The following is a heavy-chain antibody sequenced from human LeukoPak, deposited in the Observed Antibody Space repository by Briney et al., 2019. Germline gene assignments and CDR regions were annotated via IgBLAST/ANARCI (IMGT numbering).Heavy chain of an antibody. CDR3: ARVSRDCTNGVCYHMGFDY. CDR2: IKQDGSEK. V-gene: IGHV3-7*01. CDR1: GFTFSNYW. J-gene: IGHJ4*02. Sequence: GGSLRLSCAASGFTFSNYWMSWVRQAPGKGLEWVANIKQDGSEKYYVDSVKGRFTISRDNANNSLYLQMSSLRAEDTAVYYCARVSRDCTNGVCYHMGFDYWGQGTLVTVSS. D-gene: IGHD2-8*01.